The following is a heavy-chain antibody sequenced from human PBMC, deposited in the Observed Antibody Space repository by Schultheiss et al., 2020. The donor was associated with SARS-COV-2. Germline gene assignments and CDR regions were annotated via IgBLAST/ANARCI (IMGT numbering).Heavy chain of an antibody. Sequence: SETLSLTCSVSGDSIGTYYWNWVRQSPGKGLEWIGYIYYSGSTNYNPSVKSRVTMSVDKSKNQFSLKLSSVTAADTAAYYCARGRDPYYTYGMAVWGQGTTVTVSS. V-gene: IGHV4-59*01. D-gene: IGHD5-24*01. CDR2: IYYSGST. CDR3: ARGRDPYYTYGMAV. J-gene: IGHJ6*02. CDR1: GDSIGTYY.